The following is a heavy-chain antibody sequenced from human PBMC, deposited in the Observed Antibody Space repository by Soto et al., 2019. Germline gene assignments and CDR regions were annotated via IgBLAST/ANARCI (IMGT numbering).Heavy chain of an antibody. CDR2: IYPGDSDT. D-gene: IGHD6-13*01. Sequence: GAEVKKPGESLKISCQASGYSFISSWIGWVRQMPGKGLEWMGIIYPGDSDTRYSPSFQGQVTISVDKSTSTAYLQWSSLKASDTATYYCARMMAASGTTFDYWGQGALVTVSS. CDR3: ARMMAASGTTFDY. CDR1: GYSFISSW. V-gene: IGHV5-51*01. J-gene: IGHJ4*02.